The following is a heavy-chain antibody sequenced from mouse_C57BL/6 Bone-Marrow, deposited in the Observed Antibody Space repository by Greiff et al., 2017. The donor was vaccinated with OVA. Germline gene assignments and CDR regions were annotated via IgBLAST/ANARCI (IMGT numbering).Heavy chain of an antibody. V-gene: IGHV5-17*01. Sequence: DVHLVESGGGLVKPGGSLKLSCAASGFTFSDYGMHWVRQAPEKGLEWVAYISSGSSTIYYADTVKGRFTISRDNAKNTLFLQMTSLRSEDTAMYYCARSIYDGPFDYWGQGTTLTVSS. CDR2: ISSGSSTI. D-gene: IGHD2-3*01. CDR3: ARSIYDGPFDY. CDR1: GFTFSDYG. J-gene: IGHJ2*01.